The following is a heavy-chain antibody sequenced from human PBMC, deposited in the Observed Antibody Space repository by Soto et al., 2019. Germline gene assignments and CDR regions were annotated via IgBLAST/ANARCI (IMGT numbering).Heavy chain of an antibody. J-gene: IGHJ4*02. D-gene: IGHD5-18*01. CDR3: ARDLDRGCSYGYVDY. CDR1: GFTFSSYA. CDR2: ISYDGSNK. V-gene: IGHV3-30-3*01. Sequence: HPGGSLRLSCAASGFTFSSYAMHWVRQAPGKGLEWVAVISYDGSNKYYADSVKGRFTISRDNSKNTLYLQMNSLRAEDTAVYYCARDLDRGCSYGYVDYWGQGTLVTVSS.